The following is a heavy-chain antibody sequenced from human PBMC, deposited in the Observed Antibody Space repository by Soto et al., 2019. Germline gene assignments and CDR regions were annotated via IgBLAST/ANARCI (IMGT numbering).Heavy chain of an antibody. D-gene: IGHD6-6*01. CDR2: ISNGGNT. Sequence: SETLSLTCSVSGDSVSRHFWSWIRQSPGKGLEWIAYISNGGNTYYNPSLRSRVTISLDTSKNQFSLTLTSVTAADTAVYYCARGGCSSCRFDPWGQGTLVTVS. CDR3: ARGGCSSCRFDP. CDR1: GDSVSRHF. J-gene: IGHJ5*02. V-gene: IGHV4-59*02.